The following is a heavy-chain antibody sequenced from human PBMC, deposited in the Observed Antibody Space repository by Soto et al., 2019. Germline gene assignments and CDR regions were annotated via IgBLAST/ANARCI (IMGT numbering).Heavy chain of an antibody. CDR1: GYTFSNYD. CDR2: VNPNNGDT. V-gene: IGHV1-8*01. CDR3: AKVSRKGSAIDFDY. Sequence: QVQLVQSGAELKKPGASVKVSCKASGYTFSNYDMNWVRQATGQGPEWIGWVNPNNGDTGYAQKFQGRVTLTTDSSTTTAYMELTILRSEDTAIYYCAKVSRKGSAIDFDYWGQGTLITVSS. J-gene: IGHJ4*02. D-gene: IGHD3-10*01.